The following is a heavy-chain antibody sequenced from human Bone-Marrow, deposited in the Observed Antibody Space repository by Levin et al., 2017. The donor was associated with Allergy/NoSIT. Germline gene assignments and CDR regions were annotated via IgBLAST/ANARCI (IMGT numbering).Heavy chain of an antibody. D-gene: IGHD5-18*01. CDR3: VKFNSYGFES. J-gene: IGHJ5*01. Sequence: AASVKVSCKASGGSFSGYVLNWVRLAPGQGLEWMGAISGTSGTPVHAQKFVDRVTLSADDSTSTAYLEVRSLTSEDTAVYYCVKFNSYGFESWGQGTLVTVSS. V-gene: IGHV1-69*13. CDR1: GGSFSGYV. CDR2: ISGTSGTP.